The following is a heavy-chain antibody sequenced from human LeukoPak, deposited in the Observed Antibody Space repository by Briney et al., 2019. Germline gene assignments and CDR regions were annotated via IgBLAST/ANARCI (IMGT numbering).Heavy chain of an antibody. J-gene: IGHJ6*02. Sequence: ASVKVSCKASGYTSTSYYMHWVRQAPGQGLEWMGIINPSGGSTSYAQKFQGRVIMTRDTSTSTVYMELSSLRSEDTAVYYCARWGGVGMDVWGQGTTLIVSS. D-gene: IGHD2-8*01. V-gene: IGHV1-46*01. CDR1: GYTSTSYY. CDR2: INPSGGST. CDR3: ARWGGVGMDV.